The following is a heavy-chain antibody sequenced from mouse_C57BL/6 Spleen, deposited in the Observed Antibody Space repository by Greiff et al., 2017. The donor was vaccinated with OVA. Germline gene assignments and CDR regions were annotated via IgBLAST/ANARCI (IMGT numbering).Heavy chain of an antibody. Sequence: VLLVESGAELARPGASVKLSCKASGYTFTSYGISWVKQRTGQGLEWIGEIYPRSGNTYYNEKFKGKATLTADKSSSTAYMELRSLTSEDSAVYFCARDITTFNWDGFAYWGQGTLVTVSA. J-gene: IGHJ3*01. CDR1: GYTFTSYG. V-gene: IGHV1-81*01. CDR3: ARDITTFNWDGFAY. D-gene: IGHD1-1*01. CDR2: IYPRSGNT.